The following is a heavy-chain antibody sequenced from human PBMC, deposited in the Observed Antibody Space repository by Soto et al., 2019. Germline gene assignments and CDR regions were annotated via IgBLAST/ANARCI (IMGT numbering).Heavy chain of an antibody. CDR3: AGXGRRRYCSSTSCYFCDYGMDV. D-gene: IGHD2-2*01. V-gene: IGHV5-10-1*01. CDR1: GYSFTSYW. CDR2: IDPSDSYT. J-gene: IGHJ6*02. Sequence: GESLQISCKGSGYSFTSYWISWVRQMPGKGLEWMGRIDPSDSYTNYSPSFQGHVTISADKSISTAYLQWSSLNASDTAMYYGAGXGRRRYCSSTSCYFCDYGMDVWGHGAPVTVSS.